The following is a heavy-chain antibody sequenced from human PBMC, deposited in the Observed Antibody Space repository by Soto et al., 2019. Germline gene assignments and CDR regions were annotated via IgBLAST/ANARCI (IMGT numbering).Heavy chain of an antibody. CDR2: IYHSGST. CDR3: ARRHSSSWYGLDY. J-gene: IGHJ4*02. D-gene: IGHD6-13*01. CDR1: GYSISSGYY. V-gene: IGHV4-38-2*01. Sequence: SETLSLTCAVSGYSISSGYYWGWIRQPPGKGLEWIGSIYHSGSTYYNPSLKSRVSISVDTSKNQFSLRLSSVTAADTAMYYCARRHSSSWYGLDYWGQGTLVTVSS.